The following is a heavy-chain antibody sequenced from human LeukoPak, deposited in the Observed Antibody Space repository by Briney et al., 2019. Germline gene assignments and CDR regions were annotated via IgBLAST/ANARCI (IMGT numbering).Heavy chain of an antibody. Sequence: SETLSLTCTVSGGSISSYYWSWIRQPPGKGLEWIGYIYYSGSTNYNPSLKSRVTISVDTSKNQFSLKLGSVTAADTAVYYCARDRYGDPFDYWGQGTLVTVSS. CDR1: GGSISSYY. CDR3: ARDRYGDPFDY. J-gene: IGHJ4*02. V-gene: IGHV4-59*01. CDR2: IYYSGST. D-gene: IGHD4-17*01.